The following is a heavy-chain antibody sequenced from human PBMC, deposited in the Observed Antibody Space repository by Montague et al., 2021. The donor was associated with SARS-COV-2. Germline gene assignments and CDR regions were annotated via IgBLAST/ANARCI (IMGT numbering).Heavy chain of an antibody. J-gene: IGHJ3*02. Sequence: SETLSLTCTASGASVSSSDWGWIRQSPGKGLEWIGYFYSVGSTDYNPSLKSRVTISRDTSKNQFSPKVRSVTAADTAIYYCARETMTVDAFDIWGQGTMVTVSS. CDR3: ARETMTVDAFDI. D-gene: IGHD1-14*01. CDR1: GASVSSSD. CDR2: FYSVGST. V-gene: IGHV4-59*02.